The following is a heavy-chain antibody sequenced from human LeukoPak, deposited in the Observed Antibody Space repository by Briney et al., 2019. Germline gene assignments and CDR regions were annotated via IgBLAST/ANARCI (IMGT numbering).Heavy chain of an antibody. Sequence: ASVKVSCKASGYTFTSHGISWVRQAPGQGLEWMGWISAYNGNTNYAQKLQGRVTMTTDTSTSTAYMELRSLRSDDTAVYYCARDGYYDSSGYIDYWGQGTLVTVSS. V-gene: IGHV1-18*01. CDR3: ARDGYYDSSGYIDY. CDR2: ISAYNGNT. J-gene: IGHJ4*02. D-gene: IGHD3-22*01. CDR1: GYTFTSHG.